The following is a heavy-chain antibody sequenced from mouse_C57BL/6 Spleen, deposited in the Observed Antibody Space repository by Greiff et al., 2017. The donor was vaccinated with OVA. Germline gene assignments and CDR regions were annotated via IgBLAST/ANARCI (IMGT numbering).Heavy chain of an antibody. J-gene: IGHJ3*01. D-gene: IGHD2-4*01. CDR3: VRQEDDYDGAWFAY. CDR1: GFSFNTYA. Sequence: EVQLQESGGGLVQPKGSLKLSCAASGFSFNTYAMNWVRQAPGKGLEWVARIRSKSNNYATYYADSVKDRFTISRDDSESMLYLQMNNLKTEDTAMYYCVRQEDDYDGAWFAYWGQGTLVTVSA. CDR2: IRSKSNNYAT. V-gene: IGHV10-1*01.